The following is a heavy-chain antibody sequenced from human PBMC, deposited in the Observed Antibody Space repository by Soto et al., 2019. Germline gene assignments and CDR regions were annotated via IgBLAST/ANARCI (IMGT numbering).Heavy chain of an antibody. J-gene: IGHJ4*02. CDR1: GFTVSSNY. D-gene: IGHD3-16*02. Sequence: EVQLVESGGGLVQPGGSLRLSCAASGFTVSSNYMSWVRQAPGKGLEWVSVIYSGGSTYYADSVKGRFTISRDNSKNTLYLQMNSLRAEDTAVYYCARDYDYIWGSYRYAEPFDYWGQGTLVTVSP. CDR3: ARDYDYIWGSYRYAEPFDY. V-gene: IGHV3-66*01. CDR2: IYSGGST.